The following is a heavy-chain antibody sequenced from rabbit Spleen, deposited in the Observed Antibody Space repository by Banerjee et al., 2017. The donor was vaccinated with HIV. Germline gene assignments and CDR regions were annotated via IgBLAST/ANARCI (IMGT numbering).Heavy chain of an antibody. J-gene: IGHJ6*01. CDR1: GFSFNGNYY. CDR2: IYAGSSDNT. CDR3: ARYYIFYGMDL. Sequence: QSLEESGGDLVKPGASLTLTCTASGFSFNGNYYMCWVRQAPGKGLEWIACIYAGSSDNTYYANWAKGRFTVSKTSSTTVTLQMTSLTVADTATYFCARYYIFYGMDLWGPGTLVTVS. V-gene: IGHV1S40*01. D-gene: IGHD4-1*01.